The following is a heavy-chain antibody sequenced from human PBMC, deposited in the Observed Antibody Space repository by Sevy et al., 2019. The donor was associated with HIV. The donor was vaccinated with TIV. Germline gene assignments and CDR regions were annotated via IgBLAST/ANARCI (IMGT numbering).Heavy chain of an antibody. V-gene: IGHV3-7*01. D-gene: IGHD3-9*01. Sequence: GGSLRLSCAASGFTFSSYWMSWVRQAPGKGLEWVANIKQDGSEKYYVDSVKGGFTISRDNAKNSLYLQMNSLRAEDTAVYYCARVQTYYDILTGYYSYYYYGMDVWGQGTTVTVSS. J-gene: IGHJ6*02. CDR1: GFTFSSYW. CDR3: ARVQTYYDILTGYYSYYYYGMDV. CDR2: IKQDGSEK.